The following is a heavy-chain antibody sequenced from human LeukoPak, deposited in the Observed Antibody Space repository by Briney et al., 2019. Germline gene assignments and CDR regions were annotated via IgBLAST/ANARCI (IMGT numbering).Heavy chain of an antibody. CDR3: ARHQSYGSGTYYAPFDY. Sequence: PSETLSLTCTVSGGSVSISSYYWGWIRQPPMKGLEWIGSIYYSGSTEYNLSLKSRVTISVDTSRNQFSLKLSSVTAADTAVYYSARHQSYGSGTYYAPFDYWGQGILVTVSS. V-gene: IGHV4-39*01. CDR2: IYYSGST. D-gene: IGHD3-10*01. CDR1: GGSVSISSYY. J-gene: IGHJ4*02.